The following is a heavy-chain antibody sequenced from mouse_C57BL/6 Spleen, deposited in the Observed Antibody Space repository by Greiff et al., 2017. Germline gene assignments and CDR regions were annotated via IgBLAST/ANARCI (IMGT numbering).Heavy chain of an antibody. Sequence: EVKLMESGGDLVKPGGSLKLSCAASGFTFSSYGMSWVRQTPDKRLEWVATISSGGSYTYYPDSVKGRFTISRDNAKNTLYLQMSSLKSEDTAMYYCARGDYYGSAAFDYWGQGTTLTVSS. CDR1: GFTFSSYG. J-gene: IGHJ2*01. V-gene: IGHV5-6*01. D-gene: IGHD1-1*01. CDR2: ISSGGSYT. CDR3: ARGDYYGSAAFDY.